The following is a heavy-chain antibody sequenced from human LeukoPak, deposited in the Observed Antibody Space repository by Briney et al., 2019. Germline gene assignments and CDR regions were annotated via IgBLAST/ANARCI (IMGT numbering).Heavy chain of an antibody. Sequence: SETLSLTCTVSGGSISSYYWSWIRQPPGKGLEWIGYIYYSGSTNYNPSLKSRVTISVDTSKNQFSLKLSSVTAADTAVYYCARADGYSGYDEETDAFDIWGQGTMVTVSS. D-gene: IGHD5-12*01. V-gene: IGHV4-59*12. CDR3: ARADGYSGYDEETDAFDI. J-gene: IGHJ3*02. CDR1: GGSISSYY. CDR2: IYYSGST.